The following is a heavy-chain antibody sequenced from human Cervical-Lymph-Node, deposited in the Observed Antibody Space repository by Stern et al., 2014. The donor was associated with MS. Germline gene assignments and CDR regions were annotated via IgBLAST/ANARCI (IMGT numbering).Heavy chain of an antibody. J-gene: IGHJ4*02. CDR1: GYSFTTYW. CDR2: IYPSDSAT. V-gene: IGHV5-51*01. Sequence: VQLGESGAEVKKTGESMKIYCEDSGYSFTTYWIGWVRQMHGKGLEWMGIIYPSDSATQYSPAFPGHVLISTDKAIDTAIPHGRSLKASDTAIYYCVRHLAPRTESHADMVYWGQGTLVTVSS. D-gene: IGHD2-15*01. CDR3: VRHLAPRTESHADMVY.